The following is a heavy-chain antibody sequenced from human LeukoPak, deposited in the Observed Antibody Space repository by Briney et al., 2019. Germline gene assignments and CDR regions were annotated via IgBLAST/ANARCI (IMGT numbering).Heavy chain of an antibody. CDR2: IYYSGST. V-gene: IGHV4-59*08. CDR1: GSSISSYY. CDR3: ARHVGGAYQFDY. Sequence: SETLSLTCTVSGSSISSYYWSWIRQPPGKGLEWIGYIYYSGSTNYNPSLKSRVTISVDTSKNQFSLKLSSVTAADTAVYYCARHVGGAYQFDYWGQGTLVTVSS. J-gene: IGHJ4*02. D-gene: IGHD2-2*01.